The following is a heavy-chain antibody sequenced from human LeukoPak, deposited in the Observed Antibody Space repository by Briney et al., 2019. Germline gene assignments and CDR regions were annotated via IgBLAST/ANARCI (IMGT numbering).Heavy chain of an antibody. D-gene: IGHD3-16*02. J-gene: IGHJ6*03. Sequence: PGGSLRLSCAAFGFTFSSYNMNWVRQAPGKGLEWVSSISSSSSYIYYADSVKGRFTISRDNAKNSLYLQMNSLRAEDAAVYYCARVIAFRGYMDVWGKGTTVTVSS. CDR1: GFTFSSYN. CDR2: ISSSSSYI. CDR3: ARVIAFRGYMDV. V-gene: IGHV3-21*06.